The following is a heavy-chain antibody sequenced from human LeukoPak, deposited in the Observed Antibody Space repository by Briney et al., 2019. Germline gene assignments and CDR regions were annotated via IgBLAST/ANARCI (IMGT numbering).Heavy chain of an antibody. CDR1: GGSISGYY. CDR2: IFSSGIT. Sequence: SETLSLTCSVSGGSISGYYWGWIRQTPGKGLEWIGYIFSSGITKFNPSLWNRVTMSVDTSKNQLSMRLISVTAADTAVYYCARADYGSGSYNRGHYYYGMDVWGQGTTVTVSS. J-gene: IGHJ6*02. CDR3: ARADYGSGSYNRGHYYYGMDV. V-gene: IGHV4-59*01. D-gene: IGHD3-10*01.